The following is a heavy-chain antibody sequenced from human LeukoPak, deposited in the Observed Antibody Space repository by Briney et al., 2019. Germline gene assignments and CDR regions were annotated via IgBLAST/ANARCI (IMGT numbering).Heavy chain of an antibody. V-gene: IGHV3-74*01. CDR2: INSDGSST. Sequence: GGSLRLSCAASGFTFSSYWMHWVRQAPGKGLVWVSRINSDGSSTNYADSVKGRFTISRDNSKNTLYLQMNSLRTEDTAVYYCARGLMYYDTSGFGDYWGQGTLVTVSS. J-gene: IGHJ4*02. CDR1: GFTFSSYW. CDR3: ARGLMYYDTSGFGDY. D-gene: IGHD3-22*01.